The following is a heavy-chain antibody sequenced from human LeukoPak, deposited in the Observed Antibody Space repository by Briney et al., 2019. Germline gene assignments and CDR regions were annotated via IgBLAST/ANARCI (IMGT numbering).Heavy chain of an antibody. D-gene: IGHD2/OR15-2a*01. CDR1: GFTFSSYA. CDR3: AREGPRGNSQFDY. CDR2: IWYDGSNK. J-gene: IGHJ4*02. Sequence: GRSLRLSCAASGFTFSSYAMSWVRQAPGKGLEWVALIWYDGSNKYYTDSVKGRFTISRDNSKNTLYLQMNSLRAEDTAVYYCAREGPRGNSQFDYWGQGTLVTVSS. V-gene: IGHV3-33*08.